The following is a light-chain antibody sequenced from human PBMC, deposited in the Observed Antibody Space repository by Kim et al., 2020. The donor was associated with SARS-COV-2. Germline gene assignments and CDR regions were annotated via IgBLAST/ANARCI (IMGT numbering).Light chain of an antibody. CDR2: DDN. CDR1: SGSIASNY. J-gene: IGLJ2*01. CDR3: QSYDSSNHVV. V-gene: IGLV6-57*03. Sequence: KTVTISCTRSSGSIASNYVQWYQQRPGSAPTTVIYDDNQRPSGVPDRFSGSIDRSSNSASLTISGLKTEDEADYYCQSYDSSNHVVFGGGTQLTVL.